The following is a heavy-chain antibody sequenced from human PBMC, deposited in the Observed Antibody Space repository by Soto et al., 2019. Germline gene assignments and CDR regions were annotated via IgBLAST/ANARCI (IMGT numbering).Heavy chain of an antibody. CDR1: GGSISSSNW. CDR3: ARRSPVVGRGIQDY. J-gene: IGHJ4*02. D-gene: IGHD3-16*02. Sequence: QVQLQESGPGLVKPSETLSLTCAVSGGSISSSNWWSWVRQPPGKGLEWIGEIYYTGSTNYNPSLKSRVTISVDKSKNQCSLNLSSVTAADTAVYYCARRSPVVGRGIQDYWGQGTLVTVSS. V-gene: IGHV4-4*02. CDR2: IYYTGST.